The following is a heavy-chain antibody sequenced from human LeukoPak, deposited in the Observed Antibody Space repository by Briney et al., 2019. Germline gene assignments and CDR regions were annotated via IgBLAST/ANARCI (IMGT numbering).Heavy chain of an antibody. CDR2: TYYRSKWYN. CDR1: GDSVSSNSAA. J-gene: IGHJ4*02. D-gene: IGHD3-22*01. CDR3: ARDLYYYDSSGYYSPTYYFDY. V-gene: IGHV6-1*01. Sequence: PSQTLSLTCAISGDSVSSNSAAWNWIRQSPSRGLEWLGRTYYRSKWYNDYAVSVKSRITINPDTSKNQFSLQLNSVTPEDTAVYYCARDLYYYDSSGYYSPTYYFDYWGQGTLVTVSS.